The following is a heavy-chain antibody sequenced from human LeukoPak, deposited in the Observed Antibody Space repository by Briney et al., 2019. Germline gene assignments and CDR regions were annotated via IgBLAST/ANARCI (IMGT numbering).Heavy chain of an antibody. CDR1: GYTLTELS. J-gene: IGHJ4*02. CDR3: ATDLKMTTSGPFDY. CDR2: FDPEDGET. V-gene: IGHV1-24*01. Sequence: PWASVKVSCKVSGYTLTELSMHWVRQAPGKGLEWMGGFDPEDGETIYAQKFQGRVTMTEDTSTDTAYMDLNSLRSEDTAVYYCATDLKMTTSGPFDYWGQGTLVTVSS. D-gene: IGHD5-24*01.